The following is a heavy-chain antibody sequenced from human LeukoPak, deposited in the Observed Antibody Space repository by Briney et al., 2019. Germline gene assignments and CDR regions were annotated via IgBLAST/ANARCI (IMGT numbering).Heavy chain of an antibody. CDR3: AKDLDTVVVPAAMES. CDR1: GFTFSSYA. V-gene: IGHV3-23*01. D-gene: IGHD2-2*03. J-gene: IGHJ4*02. CDR2: ISGSGGST. Sequence: PGGSLRLSCAASGFTFSSYAMIWVRQAPGKGLEWVSAISGSGGSTYYADSVKGRFTISRDNSKNTLYLQMNSLRAEDTAVYHCAKDLDTVVVPAAMESWGQGTLVTVSS.